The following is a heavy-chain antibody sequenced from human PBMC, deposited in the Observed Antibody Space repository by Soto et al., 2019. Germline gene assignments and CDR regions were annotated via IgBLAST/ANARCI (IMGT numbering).Heavy chain of an antibody. V-gene: IGHV3-48*03. D-gene: IGHD3-3*01. Sequence: GGSLRLSCAASGFIFSDYEINWVRQAPGKGLECVSYISSTGSTIYYADSVKGRFTISRDNAKNTLYLQMNSLRAEDTAVYYCARPGLPNTIFGVGAAFDIWGQGTMVTVSS. J-gene: IGHJ3*02. CDR3: ARPGLPNTIFGVGAAFDI. CDR1: GFIFSDYE. CDR2: ISSTGSTI.